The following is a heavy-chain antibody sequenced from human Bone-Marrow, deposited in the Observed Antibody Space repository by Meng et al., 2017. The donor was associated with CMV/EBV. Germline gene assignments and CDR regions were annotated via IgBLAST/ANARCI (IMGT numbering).Heavy chain of an antibody. Sequence: ASVKVSCKASGYTFTSYDINWVRQATGQGLEWMGWMNPNSGNTGYAQKFQGRVTITRNTSISTAYMELSSLRSEYTAVYYCARDGDYYYDSSGYYYRDYWGQGTLVTVSS. CDR1: GYTFTSYD. J-gene: IGHJ4*02. CDR3: ARDGDYYYDSSGYYYRDY. V-gene: IGHV1-8*03. CDR2: MNPNSGNT. D-gene: IGHD3-22*01.